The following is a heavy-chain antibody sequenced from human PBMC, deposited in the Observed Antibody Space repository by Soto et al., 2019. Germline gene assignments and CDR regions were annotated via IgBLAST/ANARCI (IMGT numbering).Heavy chain of an antibody. V-gene: IGHV3-73*01. CDR3: TNLDY. CDR2: IRSRPNNYAT. CDR1: GLTFSGAA. Sequence: EVQLVESGGGLAQPGGSLTLSCVVSGLTFSGAAIYWVRQASGKGLEWVGVIRSRPNNYATAFAASVRGRFTISRDESKNPAFLQMNSLNTEDAAIYYCTNLDYWGQGTLVTVSS. J-gene: IGHJ4*02.